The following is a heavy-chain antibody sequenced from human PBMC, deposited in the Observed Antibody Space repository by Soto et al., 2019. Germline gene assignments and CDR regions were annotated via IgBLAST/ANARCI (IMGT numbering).Heavy chain of an antibody. CDR3: ARVRQRYCSGGSCYSDAFDI. V-gene: IGHV4-61*03. D-gene: IGHD2-15*01. Sequence: QVQLQESGPGLVKPSETLSLTCTVSGGSVSSGSYYWSWIRQPPGKGLEWIGYIYYSGSTNYNPSLKSRVTISVDTSKNHFALKLSSVAAADTAVYYCARVRQRYCSGGSCYSDAFDIWGQGTMVTVSS. CDR1: GGSVSSGSYY. J-gene: IGHJ3*02. CDR2: IYYSGST.